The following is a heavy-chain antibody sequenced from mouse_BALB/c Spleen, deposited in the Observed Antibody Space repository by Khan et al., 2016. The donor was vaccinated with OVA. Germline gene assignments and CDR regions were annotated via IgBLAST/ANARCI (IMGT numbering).Heavy chain of an antibody. V-gene: IGHV3-2*02. CDR1: DYSITSDYA. CDR2: ISYSGST. Sequence: EVQLQESGPGLVKPSQSLSLTCTVTDYSITSDYAWNWIRQFPGNKLEWMGYISYSGSTNYNPSLKSRISITRDTSRNQFFLQLNSVTTEDPATSYCARRYFYGHWYFDVWGAGTTVTVSS. J-gene: IGHJ1*01. D-gene: IGHD1-1*01. CDR3: ARRYFYGHWYFDV.